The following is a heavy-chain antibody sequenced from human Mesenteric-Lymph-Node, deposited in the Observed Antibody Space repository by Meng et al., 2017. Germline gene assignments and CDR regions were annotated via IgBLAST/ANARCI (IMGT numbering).Heavy chain of an antibody. D-gene: IGHD2-8*01. CDR2: MNPNSGNT. J-gene: IGHJ2*01. Sequence: QGQLVEAGAEVKKPGSSVKVSCNASGGTFSSYAISWVRQAPGQGLEWMGWMNPNSGNTGYAQKFQGRVTMTRNTSISTAYMELSSLRSEDTAVYYCARETQYCTNGVCHNVWYFDLWGRGTLVTVSS. CDR3: ARETQYCTNGVCHNVWYFDL. V-gene: IGHV1-8*02. CDR1: GGTFSSYA.